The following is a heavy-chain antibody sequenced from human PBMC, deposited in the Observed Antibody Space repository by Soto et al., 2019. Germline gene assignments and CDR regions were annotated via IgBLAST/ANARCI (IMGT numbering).Heavy chain of an antibody. CDR2: ITGGGSNT. CDR1: GITIRAYA. Sequence: DVQLLESGGNLVQPGGSLRLSCEVSGITIRAYAMSWARRAPGKGLEWVAAITGGGSNTHYEDSVKGRFTISRDDSKITLHLQMSTLRVDDTAIYYCSLGKSYYWDYWGQGIQVTVSS. CDR3: SLGKSYYWDY. V-gene: IGHV3-23*01. J-gene: IGHJ4*02.